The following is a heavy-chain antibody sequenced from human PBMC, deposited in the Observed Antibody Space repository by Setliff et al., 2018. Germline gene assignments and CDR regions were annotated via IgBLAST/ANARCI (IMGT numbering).Heavy chain of an antibody. J-gene: IGHJ6*03. Sequence: SSETLSLTCNVSGGSISSYSWSWIRQAPGKGLEWIGYLYYSGNTNYNPSLKSRVTISVDTSKNQFSLKRSSVTAADTAVYYCARAGRNNYDSSGYYYDLYYYNYMDVWGKGTTGTVSS. CDR1: GGSISSYS. V-gene: IGHV4-59*08. CDR2: LYYSGNT. D-gene: IGHD3-22*01. CDR3: ARAGRNNYDSSGYYYDLYYYNYMDV.